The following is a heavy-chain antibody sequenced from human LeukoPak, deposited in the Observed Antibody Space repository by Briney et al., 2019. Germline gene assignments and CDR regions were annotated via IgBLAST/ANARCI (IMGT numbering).Heavy chain of an antibody. J-gene: IGHJ4*02. CDR2: INHSGST. D-gene: IGHD1-20*01. V-gene: IGHV4-34*01. Sequence: SETLSLTCAVYGGSFSGYYWSWIRQPPGKGLEWIGEINHSGSTNYNPSLKSRVTISVDTSKNQFSLKLSSVTAADTAVYYCATEVTGTTVYWGQGTLVTVSS. CDR3: ATEVTGTTVY. CDR1: GGSFSGYY.